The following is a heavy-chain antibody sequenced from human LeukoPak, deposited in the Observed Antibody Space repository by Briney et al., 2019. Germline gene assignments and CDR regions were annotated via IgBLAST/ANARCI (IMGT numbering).Heavy chain of an antibody. V-gene: IGHV4-59*01. D-gene: IGHD3-10*01. CDR2: IYYSGST. CDR1: GGSISSYY. CDR3: ARVELWFGEPNWFDP. Sequence: SETLSLTCTVSGGSISSYYWSWIRQPPGKGLEWIGYIYYSGSTNYNPSLKSRVTISVDTSKNQFSLKLSSVTAADTAVYYCARVELWFGEPNWFDPWGQGTLVTVSS. J-gene: IGHJ5*02.